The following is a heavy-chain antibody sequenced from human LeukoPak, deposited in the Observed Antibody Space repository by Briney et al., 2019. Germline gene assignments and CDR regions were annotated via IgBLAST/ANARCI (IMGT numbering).Heavy chain of an antibody. Sequence: GGSLRLSCAAPGFTFSSYAMSWVRQAPRKGLEWGSAISGSGGSTSYADSVKGRLTISRDNSKNTLYLQMNSLRGEDTAVYYCAKVLGGNSAAFDYWGQGTLVTVSS. CDR1: GFTFSSYA. D-gene: IGHD4-23*01. CDR3: AKVLGGNSAAFDY. J-gene: IGHJ4*02. CDR2: ISGSGGST. V-gene: IGHV3-23*01.